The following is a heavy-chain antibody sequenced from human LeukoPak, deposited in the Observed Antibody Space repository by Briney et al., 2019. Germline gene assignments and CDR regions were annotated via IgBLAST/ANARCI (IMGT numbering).Heavy chain of an antibody. CDR3: ARGRRGVVVPAAIRKGNWFDP. CDR1: GGSFSGYY. Sequence: SETLSLTCAVYGGSFSGYYWSWIRQPPGKGLDWIGEINHSGSTNYNPSLKSRVTISVDTSKNQFSLKLSSVTAADTAVYYCARGRRGVVVPAAIRKGNWFDPWGQGTLVTVSS. V-gene: IGHV4-34*01. CDR2: INHSGST. J-gene: IGHJ5*02. D-gene: IGHD2-2*02.